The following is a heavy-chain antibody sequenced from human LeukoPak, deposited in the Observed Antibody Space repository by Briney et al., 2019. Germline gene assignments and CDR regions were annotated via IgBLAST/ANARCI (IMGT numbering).Heavy chain of an antibody. CDR3: ARDPYDFWSGYHEHFDY. CDR2: INPNSGGT. D-gene: IGHD3-3*01. V-gene: IGHV1-2*06. J-gene: IGHJ4*02. Sequence: GASVKVSCKASGYTFTGYYMHWVRQAPGQGLEWMGRINPNSGGTNHAQKFQSRVTMTRDTSISTAYMELSRLRSDDTAVYYCARDPYDFWSGYHEHFDYWGQGTLVTVSS. CDR1: GYTFTGYY.